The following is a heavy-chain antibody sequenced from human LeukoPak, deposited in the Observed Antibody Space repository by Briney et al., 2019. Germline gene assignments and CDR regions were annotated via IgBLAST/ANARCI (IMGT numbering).Heavy chain of an antibody. Sequence: SETLSLTCTVSGGSISSSSYYWGCIRQPPGKGLEWIGSIYYSGSTYYNPSLKSRVTISVDTSKNQFSLKLSSVTAADTAVYYCARLYDFWSGYSSYFDYWGQGTLVTVSS. J-gene: IGHJ4*02. D-gene: IGHD3-3*01. V-gene: IGHV4-39*01. CDR2: IYYSGST. CDR3: ARLYDFWSGYSSYFDY. CDR1: GGSISSSSYY.